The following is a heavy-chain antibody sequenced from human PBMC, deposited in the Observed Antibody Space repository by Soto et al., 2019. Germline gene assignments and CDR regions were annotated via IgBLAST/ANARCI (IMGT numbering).Heavy chain of an antibody. J-gene: IGHJ5*02. V-gene: IGHV3-74*01. D-gene: IGHD3-22*01. CDR3: ARGGADTYYYDGSGLGWFDP. CDR2: INSDGSST. Sequence: EVQLVESGGGLVQPGGSLRLSCAASGFTFSSYWMHWVRQAPGKGLVWVSRINSDGSSTSYADSVKGRFTISRDNAKNTLYLQMNSLRAEETAVYDCARGGADTYYYDGSGLGWFDPWGQGTLVTVSS. CDR1: GFTFSSYW.